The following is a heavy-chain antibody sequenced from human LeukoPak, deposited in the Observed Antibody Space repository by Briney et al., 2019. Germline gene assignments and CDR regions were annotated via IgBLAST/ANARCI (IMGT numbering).Heavy chain of an antibody. CDR3: ARDARVGYSSSWYYYMDV. D-gene: IGHD6-13*01. CDR2: INPNSGGT. J-gene: IGHJ6*03. Sequence: ASVKVSCKASGYTFTGYYMHWVRQAPGQGLEWMGRINPNSGGTNYAQKFQGRVTMTRDTSISTAYMELSRLRSDDTAVYYCARDARVGYSSSWYYYMDVWDKGTTVTVSS. CDR1: GYTFTGYY. V-gene: IGHV1-2*06.